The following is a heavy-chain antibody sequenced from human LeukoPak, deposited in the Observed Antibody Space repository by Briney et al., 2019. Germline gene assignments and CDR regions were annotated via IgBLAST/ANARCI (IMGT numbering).Heavy chain of an antibody. CDR2: IKQDGSEK. D-gene: IGHD3-3*01. CDR1: GFTFSSYW. Sequence: GGSLRLSXAASGFTFSSYWMSWVRQAPGKGLEWVANIKQDGSEKYYVDSVKGRFTISRDNAKNSLYLQMNSLRAEDTAVYYCAGVGFRSGYYRLDTWFDPWGQGTLVTVSS. V-gene: IGHV3-7*01. J-gene: IGHJ5*02. CDR3: AGVGFRSGYYRLDTWFDP.